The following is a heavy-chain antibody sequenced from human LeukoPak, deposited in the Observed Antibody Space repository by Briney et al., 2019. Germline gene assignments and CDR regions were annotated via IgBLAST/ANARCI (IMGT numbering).Heavy chain of an antibody. V-gene: IGHV3-9*01. D-gene: IGHD3-22*01. J-gene: IGHJ4*02. CDR1: GFTFDDYA. CDR3: AKDGGDSSGYYRVYFDY. Sequence: GGSLRLSCAASGFTFDDYAMHWVRHAPGKGLEWVSGISWNSGSIGYADSVKGRFTISRDNAKNSLYLQMNSLRAEDTALYYCAKDGGDSSGYYRVYFDYWGQGTLVTVSS. CDR2: ISWNSGSI.